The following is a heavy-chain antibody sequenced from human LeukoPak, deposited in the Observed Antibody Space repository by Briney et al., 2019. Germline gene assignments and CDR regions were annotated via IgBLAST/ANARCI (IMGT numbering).Heavy chain of an antibody. CDR1: GFTFTNFE. CDR2: ISYSGSTT. Sequence: GGPLTLPCAAWGFTFTNFEMKGVRQARGKAREWVSYISYSGSTTSYADSVKGRFTISRDNAKNSLYLQMNSLGAEDTAVYYCARAGPPAFDPWGQGTLVTVSS. CDR3: ARAGPPAFDP. V-gene: IGHV3-48*03. J-gene: IGHJ5*02.